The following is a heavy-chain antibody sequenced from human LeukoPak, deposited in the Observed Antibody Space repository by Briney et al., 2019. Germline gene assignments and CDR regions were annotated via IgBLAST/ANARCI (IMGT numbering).Heavy chain of an antibody. J-gene: IGHJ4*02. Sequence: SVKVSCKASGGTFSSYAISWVRQAPGQGLEWMGGIIPMFGTANYAHKFQGRVTITADESTSTAYMELSSLRSEDTAVYYCARGYSGYDLADYWGQGTLVTVSS. CDR3: ARGYSGYDLADY. CDR2: IIPMFGTA. D-gene: IGHD5-12*01. V-gene: IGHV1-69*13. CDR1: GGTFSSYA.